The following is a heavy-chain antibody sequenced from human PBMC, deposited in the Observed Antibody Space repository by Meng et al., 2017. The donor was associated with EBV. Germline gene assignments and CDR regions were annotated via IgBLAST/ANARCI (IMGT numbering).Heavy chain of an antibody. CDR3: ASESGRGFTPDY. V-gene: IGHV1-69*01. D-gene: IGHD3-10*01. J-gene: IGHJ4*02. CDR2: LIPMVGAP. CDR1: GGTFRSDA. Sequence: GQLLRAGAEVKKPGSSVKGSCRTSGGTFRSDAVSWVRQAPGQGLEWMGGLIPMVGAPHYAQKFQGRVTIIADESTSTHSMELNSLRSEDTAMYYCASESGRGFTPDYWGQGTLVTVSS.